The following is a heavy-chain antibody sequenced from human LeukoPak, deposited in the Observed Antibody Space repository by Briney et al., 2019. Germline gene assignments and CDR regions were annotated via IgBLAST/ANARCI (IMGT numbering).Heavy chain of an antibody. V-gene: IGHV1-2*02. CDR3: ARDPSPMSSGWEWLDP. CDR2: INPNSGGT. D-gene: IGHD6-19*01. Sequence: VASVKVSCKASGYTFTGYYMHWVRQAPGQGLEWMGWINPNSGGTNYAQKFQGRVTMTRDTSISTAYMELSRLRSDDTAVYYCARDPSPMSSGWEWLDPWGQGTLVTVSS. CDR1: GYTFTGYY. J-gene: IGHJ5*02.